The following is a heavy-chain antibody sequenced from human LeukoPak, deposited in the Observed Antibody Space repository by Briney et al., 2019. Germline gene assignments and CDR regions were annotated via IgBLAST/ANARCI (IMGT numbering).Heavy chain of an antibody. J-gene: IGHJ4*01. D-gene: IGHD2-15*01. V-gene: IGHV4-59*08. CDR2: IYSSGSA. Sequence: SDTLYVTCNVSGASINNHFWTWMRQPPGKGPEWIGYIYSSGSANYNPSLLSRVIIYGDTSKNQISLNLPSVTAADTSVYFCARHRDSYATWRHGTLATVS. CDR1: GASINNHF. CDR3: ARHRDSYAT.